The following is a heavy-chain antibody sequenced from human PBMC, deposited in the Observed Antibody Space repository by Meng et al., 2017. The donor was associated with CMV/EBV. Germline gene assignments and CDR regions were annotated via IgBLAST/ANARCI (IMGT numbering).Heavy chain of an antibody. Sequence: TFIDYGMHWVRQAPGKGLEWVAVVSTHGTTTYYADSVKGRFTISRDNSKNMMFLQMNSLRPEDTAVYYCAKEAGERTSWLKSHFDYWGQGTLVTVSS. CDR3: AKEAGERTSWLKSHFDY. V-gene: IGHV3-30*18. CDR1: TFIDYG. J-gene: IGHJ4*02. CDR2: VSTHGTTT. D-gene: IGHD2-2*01.